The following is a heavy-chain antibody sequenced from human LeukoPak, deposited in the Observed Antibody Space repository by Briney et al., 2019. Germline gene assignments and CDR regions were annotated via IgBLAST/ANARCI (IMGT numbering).Heavy chain of an antibody. CDR3: AKGTVVTWNYFDY. Sequence: ASVKVSCKASGGSFSSYAISWVRQAPGRGLEWMGGIIPIFGTANYAQKFQGRVTITADKSTSTAYMELSSLRSEDTAVYYCAKGTVVTWNYFDYWGQGTLVTVSS. V-gene: IGHV1-69*06. J-gene: IGHJ4*02. D-gene: IGHD4-23*01. CDR1: GGSFSSYA. CDR2: IIPIFGTA.